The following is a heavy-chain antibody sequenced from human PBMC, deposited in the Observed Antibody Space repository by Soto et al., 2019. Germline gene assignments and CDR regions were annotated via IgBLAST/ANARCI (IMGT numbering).Heavy chain of an antibody. Sequence: QVQLVESGGGLVKPGGSLRLSCAASGFTFTDYYMSWIRQAPGRGLEWLSYISSRSSYTNYADSVKGRFTISRDNAKNSLYLEMNSLRVEDTAVHYCARAQRGYNYGFRFDQWGQGILVTVSS. CDR3: ARAQRGYNYGFRFDQ. CDR2: ISSRSSYT. V-gene: IGHV3-11*05. CDR1: GFTFTDYY. D-gene: IGHD5-18*01. J-gene: IGHJ4*02.